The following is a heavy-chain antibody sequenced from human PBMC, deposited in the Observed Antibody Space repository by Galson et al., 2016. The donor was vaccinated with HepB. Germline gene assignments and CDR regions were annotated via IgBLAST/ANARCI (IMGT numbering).Heavy chain of an antibody. J-gene: IGHJ4*02. D-gene: IGHD2-15*01. CDR2: IYRSGGT. Sequence: ETLSLTCGVSGASIKNNNWWSWVRQSPGQGLEWIGEIYRSGGTNYKPSLKSRVTMSINKSKNQFSLRLTSVTAADTAVYYCARGQEDQDGYDFWGQGTLVTVSS. CDR1: GASIKNNNW. V-gene: IGHV4-4*02. CDR3: ARGQEDQDGYDF.